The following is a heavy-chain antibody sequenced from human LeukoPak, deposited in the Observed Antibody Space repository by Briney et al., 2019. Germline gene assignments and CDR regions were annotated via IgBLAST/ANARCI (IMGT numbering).Heavy chain of an antibody. Sequence: SVKVSCKASGGTFSSYAISWVRQAPGQGLELRGGIIPIFGTANYAQKFQGRVTITTDESTSTAYMELSSLRSEDTAVYYCARGGAAAGRGTYYYYYMDVWGKGTTVTVSS. CDR3: ARGGAAAGRGTYYYYYMDV. V-gene: IGHV1-69*05. J-gene: IGHJ6*03. D-gene: IGHD6-13*01. CDR1: GGTFSSYA. CDR2: IIPIFGTA.